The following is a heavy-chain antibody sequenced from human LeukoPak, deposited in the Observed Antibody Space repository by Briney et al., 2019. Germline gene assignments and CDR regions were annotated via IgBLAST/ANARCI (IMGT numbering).Heavy chain of an antibody. V-gene: IGHV1-18*01. CDR1: GYTFTSYG. CDR3: ARDWPSRRWFGELRVFNNSYYGMDV. D-gene: IGHD3-10*01. Sequence: ASVKVSCKASGYTFTSYGISWVRQAPGQGLEWRGGISAYTGNTNYAQKRQGRVTMTTDTSTSTAYMELRSLRSDDTAVYYCARDWPSRRWFGELRVFNNSYYGMDVWGQGTTVTVSS. CDR2: ISAYTGNT. J-gene: IGHJ6*02.